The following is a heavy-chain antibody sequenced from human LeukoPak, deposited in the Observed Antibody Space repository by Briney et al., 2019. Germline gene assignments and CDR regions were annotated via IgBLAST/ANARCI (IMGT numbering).Heavy chain of an antibody. CDR1: GGTFSSYA. D-gene: IGHD3-9*01. J-gene: IGHJ5*02. Sequence: ASVKVSCKASGGTFSSYAISWVRQAPGQGLEWMGRIIPILGIANYAQKFQGRVTITADKSTSTAYMELSSLRSEDTAVYYCARDYYDILTGYLSWFDPWGLGTLVTVSS. CDR2: IIPILGIA. CDR3: ARDYYDILTGYLSWFDP. V-gene: IGHV1-69*04.